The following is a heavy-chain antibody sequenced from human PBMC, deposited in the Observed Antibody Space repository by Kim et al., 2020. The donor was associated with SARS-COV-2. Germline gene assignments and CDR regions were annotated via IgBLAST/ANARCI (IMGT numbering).Heavy chain of an antibody. CDR1: GYTFTSYD. CDR2: MNPNSGNT. D-gene: IGHD3-22*01. J-gene: IGHJ4*02. V-gene: IGHV1-8*01. CDR3: ARGKITMIVVVITSVPSEYYFAY. Sequence: ASVKVSCKASGYTFTSYDINWVRQATGQGLEWMGWMNPNSGNTGYAQKFQGRVTMTRNTSISTAYMELSSLRSEDTAVYYCARGKITMIVVVITSVPSEYYFAYWGQGTLVTVSS.